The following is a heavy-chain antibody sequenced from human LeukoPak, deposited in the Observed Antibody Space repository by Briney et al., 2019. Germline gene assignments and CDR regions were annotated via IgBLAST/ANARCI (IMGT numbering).Heavy chain of an antibody. V-gene: IGHV1-69*04. J-gene: IGHJ4*02. CDR1: AGTLSGYA. Sequence: HEASVKVSCKASAGTLSGYAISWVRQAPGQRLEWMGRIIPILGIANYAQKFQGRVTITAAKSTSTAYMELSSLRSEDTAVYYCASPMTRNYVDYGNAYWGQGTLVTVSS. CDR3: ASPMTRNYVDYGNAY. D-gene: IGHD4-17*01. CDR2: IIPILGIA.